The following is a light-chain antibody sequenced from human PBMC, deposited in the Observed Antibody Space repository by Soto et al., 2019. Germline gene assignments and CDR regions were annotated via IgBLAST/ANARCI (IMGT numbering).Light chain of an antibody. CDR2: DAS. CDR3: QQYNAWPRT. V-gene: IGKV3-15*01. Sequence: EIVLTQSPSTLSVSPGEGATLSCRASQSISDTLAWYQQKPGQAPRLLIFDASTRATGIPARFSGSGSGTEFTLTITSLQSEDFAVYYCQQYNAWPRTFGQGTKVDIK. CDR1: QSISDT. J-gene: IGKJ1*01.